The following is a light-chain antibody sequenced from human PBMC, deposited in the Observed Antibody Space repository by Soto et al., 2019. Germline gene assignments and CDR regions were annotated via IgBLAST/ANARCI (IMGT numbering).Light chain of an antibody. V-gene: IGKV3-15*01. CDR1: QSVNSN. CDR2: GAS. Sequence: EIVMTQSPATLSVSPGERATLSCRASQSVNSNLAWYQQKPGQAPRLVIYGASTRATGIPARFRGSGSGTEFPLTISSLQAEDFAVYYCQQYKNFWTFGQGTKVEIK. CDR3: QQYKNFWT. J-gene: IGKJ1*01.